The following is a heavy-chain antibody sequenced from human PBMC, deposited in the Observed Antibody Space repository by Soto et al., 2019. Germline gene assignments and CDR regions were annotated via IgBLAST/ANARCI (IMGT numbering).Heavy chain of an antibody. V-gene: IGHV5-51*01. J-gene: IGHJ4*02. D-gene: IGHD5-12*01. Sequence: GESLKITCKGSGYSFDSYWIGWVRQMPGKGLEWMGIIYPGDSDTRYSPSFQGQVTISADKSITTVYLQWSSLKASDTAMYYCARTDGYEIEYWGQGTLVTVSS. CDR2: IYPGDSDT. CDR3: ARTDGYEIEY. CDR1: GYSFDSYW.